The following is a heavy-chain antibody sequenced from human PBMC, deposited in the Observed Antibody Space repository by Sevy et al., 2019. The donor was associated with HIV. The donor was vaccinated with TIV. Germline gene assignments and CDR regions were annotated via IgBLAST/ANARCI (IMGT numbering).Heavy chain of an antibody. CDR3: TRNGGAFDNGFDP. Sequence: GGSLRLSRTASGFTFSSYDMNWVRQAPGKGLEWVSKISSSGSSIYYADSVKGRFTISRDNAKNSLNLQMNSLRAEDTAVYYCTRNGGAFDNGFDPWGQGTLVTVSS. V-gene: IGHV3-48*03. CDR1: GFTFSSYD. D-gene: IGHD2-8*01. CDR2: ISSSGSSI. J-gene: IGHJ5*02.